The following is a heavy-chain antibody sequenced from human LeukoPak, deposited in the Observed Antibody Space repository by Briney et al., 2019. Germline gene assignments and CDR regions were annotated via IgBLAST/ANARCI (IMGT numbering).Heavy chain of an antibody. J-gene: IGHJ4*02. Sequence: ASVKVSCKASGYTFTSYAMHWVRQAPGQRLEWMGWINAGNGNTKYSQKFQGRVTITRDTSASTAYMELSSLRSEDTAVYYCARGFLGHYDFWSGYPKPYYFDDWGQGTLVTVSS. CDR3: ARGFLGHYDFWSGYPKPYYFDD. CDR1: GYTFTSYA. D-gene: IGHD3-3*01. CDR2: INAGNGNT. V-gene: IGHV1-3*01.